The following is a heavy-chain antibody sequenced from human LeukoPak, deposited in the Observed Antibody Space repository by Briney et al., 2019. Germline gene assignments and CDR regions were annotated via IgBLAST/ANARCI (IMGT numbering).Heavy chain of an antibody. CDR2: ISYDGSNK. V-gene: IGHV3-30*01. D-gene: IGHD5-18*01. Sequence: GGSLRLSCAASGFTFSSYAMHWVRQAPGEGLEWVAVISYDGSNKYYADSVKGRFTISRDNSKNTLSLQMNSLRAEDTAAYYCARAPGHTYGPREYWGQGTLVSVSS. CDR1: GFTFSSYA. J-gene: IGHJ4*02. CDR3: ARAPGHTYGPREY.